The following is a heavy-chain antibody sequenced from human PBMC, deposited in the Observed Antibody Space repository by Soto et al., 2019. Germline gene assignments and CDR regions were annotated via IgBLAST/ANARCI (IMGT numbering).Heavy chain of an antibody. D-gene: IGHD6-19*01. CDR3: ARGRSSGWYLNWFDP. CDR2: IYYSGST. V-gene: IGHV4-31*03. CDR1: GGSISSGGYY. J-gene: IGHJ5*02. Sequence: SETLSLTCTVSGGSISSGGYYWSWIRQHPGKGLEWIGYIYYSGSTYHNPSLKSRVTISVDTSKNQFSLKLSSVTAADTAVYYCARGRSSGWYLNWFDPWGQGTLVTVSS.